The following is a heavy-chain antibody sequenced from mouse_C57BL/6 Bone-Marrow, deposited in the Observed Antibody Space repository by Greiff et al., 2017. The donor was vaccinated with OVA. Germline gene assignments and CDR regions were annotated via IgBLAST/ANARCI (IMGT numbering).Heavy chain of an antibody. CDR2: ISYDGSN. Sequence: EVQLQESGPGLVKPSQSLSLTCSVTGYSITSGYYWNWIRQFPGNKLEWMGYISYDGSNNYNPSLKNRISITRDTSKNQFFLKLNSVTTEDTATYYCARDPYMVTTGDYFDYWGQGTTLTVSS. CDR3: ARDPYMVTTGDYFDY. V-gene: IGHV3-6*01. D-gene: IGHD2-2*01. J-gene: IGHJ2*01. CDR1: GYSITSGYY.